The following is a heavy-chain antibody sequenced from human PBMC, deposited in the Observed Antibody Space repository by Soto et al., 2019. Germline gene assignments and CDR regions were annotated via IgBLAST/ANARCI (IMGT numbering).Heavy chain of an antibody. CDR3: ARGNGGIVVGAVYWFDP. CDR1: GFTFSSYG. Sequence: QVQLVESGGGVVQPGRSLRLSCAASGFTFSSYGMHWVRQAPGKGLEWVAVIWYDGSNKYYADSVKGRFTISRDNSKNTLYLQMNSLRAEDTAVYYCARGNGGIVVGAVYWFDPWGQGTLVTVSS. V-gene: IGHV3-33*01. J-gene: IGHJ5*02. D-gene: IGHD6-19*01. CDR2: IWYDGSNK.